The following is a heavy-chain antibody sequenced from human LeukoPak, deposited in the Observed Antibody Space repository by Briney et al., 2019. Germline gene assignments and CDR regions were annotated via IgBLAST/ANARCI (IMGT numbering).Heavy chain of an antibody. CDR3: AKNPKITIFGVVISDWFDP. CDR2: ISGGGGST. D-gene: IGHD3-3*01. Sequence: GGSLRLSCAASGFTFSSYAMSWVRQAPGKGLEWVSAISGGGGSTYYADSVKGRFTISRDNSKNTLYLQMNSLRAEDTAVYYCAKNPKITIFGVVISDWFDPWGQGTLVTVSS. J-gene: IGHJ5*02. V-gene: IGHV3-23*01. CDR1: GFTFSSYA.